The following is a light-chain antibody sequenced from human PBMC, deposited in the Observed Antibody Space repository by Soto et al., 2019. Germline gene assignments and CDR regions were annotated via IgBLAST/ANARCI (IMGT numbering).Light chain of an antibody. CDR1: SSNIGSNY. CDR3: AAWDESLSGHYV. Sequence: QSVLTQPPSASGTPGQRVTISCSGSSSNIGSNYVYWYQQLPGAAPKLLIYRNNQRPSGVPDRFSGSKSGTSASLAISGLRSEDEADYYCAAWDESLSGHYVFGAGTKVTVL. V-gene: IGLV1-47*01. J-gene: IGLJ1*01. CDR2: RNN.